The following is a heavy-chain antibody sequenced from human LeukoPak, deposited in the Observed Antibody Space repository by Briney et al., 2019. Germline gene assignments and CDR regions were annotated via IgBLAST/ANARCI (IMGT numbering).Heavy chain of an antibody. Sequence: PGESLRLSCAASGFTFSSYSMSWVRQAPGKGLEWVSSISSSSSDIYYADSVKGRFTISRDNSKGTVYLQMNSLRPEDTAVYYCAKSFGPVIAAAGTGADWGQGTLVTVSS. D-gene: IGHD6-13*01. CDR3: AKSFGPVIAAAGTGAD. V-gene: IGHV3-21*04. CDR1: GFTFSSYS. CDR2: ISSSSSDI. J-gene: IGHJ4*02.